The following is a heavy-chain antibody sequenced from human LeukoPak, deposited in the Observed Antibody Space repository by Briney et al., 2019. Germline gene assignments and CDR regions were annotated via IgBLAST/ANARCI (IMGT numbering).Heavy chain of an antibody. J-gene: IGHJ3*02. CDR1: GGSISSYF. CDR3: ARDRAYYYDSSGYHGAFDI. CDR2: IYHTGNT. Sequence: KSSETLSLTCTVSGGSISSYFWTWIRQPPGKGLEWIGYIYHTGNTNYSPSLRGRVTMSIDTSRNQFSLKLSSVTATDTAVYYCARDRAYYYDSSGYHGAFDIWGQGTLVTVSS. D-gene: IGHD3-22*01. V-gene: IGHV4-59*01.